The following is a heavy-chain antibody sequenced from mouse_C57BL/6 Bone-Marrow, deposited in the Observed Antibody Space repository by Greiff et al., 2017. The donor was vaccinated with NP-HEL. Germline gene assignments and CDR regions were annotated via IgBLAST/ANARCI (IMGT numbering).Heavy chain of an antibody. Sequence: EVQRVESGGGLVKPGGSLKLSCAASGFTFSSYAMSWVRQTPEKRLEWVATISDVGSYTYYPDNVKGRFTIFRDNAKNKLYLQMSYLKLENTAMYFCASDILYVSDCRGQGTTLTVSS. CDR1: GFTFSSYA. D-gene: IGHD2-12*01. J-gene: IGHJ2*01. CDR2: ISDVGSYT. CDR3: ASDILYVSDC. V-gene: IGHV5-4*01.